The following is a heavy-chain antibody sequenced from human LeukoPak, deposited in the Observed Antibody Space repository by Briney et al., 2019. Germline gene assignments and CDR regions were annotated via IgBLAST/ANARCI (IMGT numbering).Heavy chain of an antibody. D-gene: IGHD3-22*01. CDR2: ISAYNGNT. CDR3: ESILVNRGYYVDY. V-gene: IGHV1-18*01. CDR1: GYTFTNYG. Sequence: GASVKASCKASGYTFTNYGISWVRQAAGQGLEWMGWISAYNGNTNYAQKLQGRVTMTTDTSTSTAYMELRSLRSDDTAVYYCESILVNRGYYVDYWGQGTLVTVSS. J-gene: IGHJ4*02.